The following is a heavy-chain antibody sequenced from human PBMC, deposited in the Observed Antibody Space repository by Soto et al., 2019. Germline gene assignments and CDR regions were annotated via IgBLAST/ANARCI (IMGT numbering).Heavy chain of an antibody. Sequence: EVQLVESGGGLVKPGGSLRLSCAASGFTFSNAWMNWVRQAPGKGLEWVGRIKSKTDGGKTDYAAPVKGRFTISRDDSKNTLYLQMNSLKPEDTAVYYCTTELVRAIWGQGTMVTVSS. CDR3: TTELVRAI. D-gene: IGHD3-10*01. CDR1: GFTFSNAW. V-gene: IGHV3-15*07. J-gene: IGHJ3*02. CDR2: IKSKTDGGKT.